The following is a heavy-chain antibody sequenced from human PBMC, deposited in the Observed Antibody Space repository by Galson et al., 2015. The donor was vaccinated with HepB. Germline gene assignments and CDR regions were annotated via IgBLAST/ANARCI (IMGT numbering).Heavy chain of an antibody. V-gene: IGHV4-4*07. D-gene: IGHD2-2*01. CDR3: ARDVLGTCKSASCYTDMDV. CDR2: MLTNGAP. Sequence: SLTCSVSGASINTYYWSWVRQPAGKGLEWIGRMLTNGAPHYNPSLKSRVTMSLDTSKNQFSLKVKSVTAADTAVYYCARDVLGTCKSASCYTDMDVWGEGTAVTVSS. CDR1: GASINTYY. J-gene: IGHJ6*03.